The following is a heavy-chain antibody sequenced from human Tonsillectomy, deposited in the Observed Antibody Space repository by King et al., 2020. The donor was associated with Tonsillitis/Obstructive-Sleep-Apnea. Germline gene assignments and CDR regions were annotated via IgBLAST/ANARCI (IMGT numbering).Heavy chain of an antibody. CDR3: ARDHSGYYKSAFDI. CDR2: ISYDGSNK. Sequence: VQLVESGGGVVQPGRSLSLSCAASGFTFSSYAMHWVRQAPGKGLEWVATISYDGSNKYYADSVKGRFTISRDKSKNTLYLQMSSLRVEDTAIYYCARDHSGYYKSAFDIWGQGTMVTVSS. D-gene: IGHD5-12*01. CDR1: GFTFSSYA. V-gene: IGHV3-30*15. J-gene: IGHJ3*02.